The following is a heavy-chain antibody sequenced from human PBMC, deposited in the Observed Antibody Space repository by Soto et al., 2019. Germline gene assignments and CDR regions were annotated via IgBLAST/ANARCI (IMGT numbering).Heavy chain of an antibody. D-gene: IGHD7-27*01. CDR1: GGSISSSSYY. Sequence: QLQLQESGPGLVKPSETLSLTCTVSGGSISSSSYYWGWIRQPPGKGLEWIGSIYYSGSTYYNPSLKSRVTISVDTSKNQFSLKLSSVTAADTAVYYCARLWGYYDYYYMDVWGKGTTVTVSS. CDR2: IYYSGST. J-gene: IGHJ6*03. V-gene: IGHV4-39*01. CDR3: ARLWGYYDYYYMDV.